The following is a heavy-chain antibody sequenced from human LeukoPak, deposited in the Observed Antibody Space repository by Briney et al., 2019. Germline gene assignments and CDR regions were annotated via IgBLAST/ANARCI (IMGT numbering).Heavy chain of an antibody. Sequence: PGGSLRLSCAASGFTFSSYGMHWVRQAPGKGLEWVAVIWYDGSNKYYADSVKGRFAISRDNSKNTLYLQMNSLRAEDTAVYYCARERGLYYDFWSGYPDALDYWGQGTLVTVSS. CDR3: ARERGLYYDFWSGYPDALDY. V-gene: IGHV3-33*01. CDR1: GFTFSSYG. CDR2: IWYDGSNK. D-gene: IGHD3-3*01. J-gene: IGHJ4*02.